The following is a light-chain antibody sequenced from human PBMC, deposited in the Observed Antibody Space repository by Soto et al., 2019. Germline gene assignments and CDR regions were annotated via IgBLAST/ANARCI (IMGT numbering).Light chain of an antibody. J-gene: IGLJ1*01. CDR2: DVS. CDR3: SSFTTSTSYV. Sequence: QSALTQPASVSGSPGQSITISCTGTSSDVGAYDYVSWYQQHPGEVPKLMIFDVSDRPSGVSNRFSSSKSGNTASLTISGLQAEDEADYYCSSFTTSTSYVFGTGTKVTVL. V-gene: IGLV2-14*03. CDR1: SSDVGAYDY.